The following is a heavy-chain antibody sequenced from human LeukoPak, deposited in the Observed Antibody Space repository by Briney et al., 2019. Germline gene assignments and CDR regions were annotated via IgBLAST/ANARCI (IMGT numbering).Heavy chain of an antibody. CDR2: ILYDGSNK. Sequence: PGGSLRLSCAASGFTFSSYAMHWVRQAPGKGLEWVAIILYDGSNKYYADSVKGRFTISRDNSKNTLYLEMSSLRAEDTAAYYCARPTTASTIYEYHFDYWGQGTLVTVSS. J-gene: IGHJ4*02. CDR3: ARPTTASTIYEYHFDY. CDR1: GFTFSSYA. V-gene: IGHV3-30-3*01. D-gene: IGHD4-11*01.